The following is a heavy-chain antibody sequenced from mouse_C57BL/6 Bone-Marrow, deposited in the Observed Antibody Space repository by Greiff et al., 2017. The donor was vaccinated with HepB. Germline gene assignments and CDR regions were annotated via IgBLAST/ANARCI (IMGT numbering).Heavy chain of an antibody. CDR2: INPSNGGT. J-gene: IGHJ4*01. D-gene: IGHD1-1*01. V-gene: IGHV1-53*01. CDR3: AGYYGSSYPLYAMDY. Sequence: QVQLQQPGTELVKPGASVKLSCKASGYTFTSYWMHWVKQRPGQGLEWIGNINPSNGGTNYNEKFKSKATMTVEKSSSTAYMQLSSLTSEDSAVYYCAGYYGSSYPLYAMDYWGQGTSVTVSS. CDR1: GYTFTSYW.